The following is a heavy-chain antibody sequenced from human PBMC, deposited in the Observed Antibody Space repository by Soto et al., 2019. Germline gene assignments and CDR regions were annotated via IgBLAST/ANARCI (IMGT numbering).Heavy chain of an antibody. V-gene: IGHV3-30*18. J-gene: IGHJ4*02. CDR3: AKEGTPKVSRWDDY. CDR1: GFIFSDYG. CDR2: ISHEGSVQ. Sequence: QVQLVESGGGVVQPGGSLRLSCAASGFIFSDYGIDWFRQAPGKGLEWVAVISHEGSVQYYSDSVKGRFTVSRDNSKNIVYLQMNSLRPKDTAMYHCAKEGTPKVSRWDDYWGQGTLVTVSS. D-gene: IGHD1-26*01.